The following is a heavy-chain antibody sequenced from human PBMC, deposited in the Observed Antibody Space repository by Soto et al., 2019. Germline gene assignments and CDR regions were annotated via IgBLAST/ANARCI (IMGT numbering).Heavy chain of an antibody. V-gene: IGHV4-34*01. J-gene: IGHJ4*02. D-gene: IGHD3-9*01. CDR3: ARERGGILRYFDWLLSSLAY. CDR2: INHSGST. CDR1: GGSFSGYY. Sequence: SETLSLTCAVYGGSFSGYYWSWIRQPPGKGLEWIGEINHSGSTNYNPSLKSRVTISVDTSKNQFSLKLSSVTAADTAVYYCARERGGILRYFDWLLSSLAYWGQGTLVTVSS.